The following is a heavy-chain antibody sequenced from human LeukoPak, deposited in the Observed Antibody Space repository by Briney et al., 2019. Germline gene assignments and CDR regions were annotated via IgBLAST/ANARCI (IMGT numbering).Heavy chain of an antibody. CDR3: ARELGYCTGGNCYGGVFHY. CDR1: GASFSGYY. CDR2: INHSGST. Sequence: SETLSLTCAVNGASFSGYYWSWVRQPPGKGLEWLGEINHSGSTTYNPSLKSRATISVDTSKNQLSLKLSSVTAADTAVYYCARELGYCTGGNCYGGVFHYWGQGTLVTVSS. V-gene: IGHV4-34*01. J-gene: IGHJ4*02. D-gene: IGHD2-15*01.